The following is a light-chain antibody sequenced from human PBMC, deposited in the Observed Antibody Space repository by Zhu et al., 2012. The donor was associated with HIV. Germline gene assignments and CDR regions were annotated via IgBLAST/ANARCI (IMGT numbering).Light chain of an antibody. V-gene: IGKV3-15*01. CDR3: QEYSSWPHT. CDR1: QSLSNK. CDR2: DAS. Sequence: EIVLTQSPATLSVSSGERATLSCRASQSLSNKLAWYQQKSGQSPRLLIYDASTRATGIPGRFSGSGSGVEFTLTISSLQSEDFAVYYCQEYSSWPHTFGQGTKLEIK. J-gene: IGKJ2*01.